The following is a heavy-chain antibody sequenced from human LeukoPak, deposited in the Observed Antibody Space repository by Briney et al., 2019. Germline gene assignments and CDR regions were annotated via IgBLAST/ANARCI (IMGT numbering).Heavy chain of an antibody. J-gene: IGHJ4*02. V-gene: IGHV4-34*01. Sequence: SETLSLTCAVYGGSFSGYYWSWIRQPPGKGLEWIGEINHSGSTNYNPSLKSRVTISVDTSKNQFSLKLSSVTAADTAVYYCARFAMVGGVSDYGGRGTLFTFSS. CDR3: ARFAMVGGVSDY. CDR1: GGSFSGYY. CDR2: INHSGST. D-gene: IGHD3-10*01.